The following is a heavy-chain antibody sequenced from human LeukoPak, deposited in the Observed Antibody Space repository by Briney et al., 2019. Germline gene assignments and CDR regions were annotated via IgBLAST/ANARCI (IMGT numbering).Heavy chain of an antibody. V-gene: IGHV3-20*04. CDR2: INYNGGSR. D-gene: IGHD6-19*01. Sequence: GGSLRLSCAASGFTFDDYGMSWVRQTPQKGLEWVSGINYNGGSRGYAESVKGRFTISRHNSKNTVYLQMNSLKDGDTAVYFCARASSGWSFDYWGQGTLVTVSS. CDR3: ARASSGWSFDY. J-gene: IGHJ4*02. CDR1: GFTFDDYG.